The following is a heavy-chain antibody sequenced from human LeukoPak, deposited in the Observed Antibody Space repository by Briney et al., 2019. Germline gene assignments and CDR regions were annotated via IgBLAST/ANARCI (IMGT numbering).Heavy chain of an antibody. CDR3: ASLVSGPDGDY. V-gene: IGHV1-2*02. CDR1: GYTFTDYY. CDR2: INPNRGGT. D-gene: IGHD6-19*01. Sequence: ASVKVSCTASGYTFTDYYMHWVRQAPGQGLEWMGWINPNRGGTNYAQRFQGRVTMTRDTSISTVYMELSRLRSDDTAVYYCASLVSGPDGDYWGQGTLVTVSS. J-gene: IGHJ4*02.